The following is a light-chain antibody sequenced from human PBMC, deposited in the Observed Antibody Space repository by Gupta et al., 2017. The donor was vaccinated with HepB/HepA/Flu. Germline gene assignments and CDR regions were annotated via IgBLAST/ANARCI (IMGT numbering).Light chain of an antibody. J-gene: IGKJ1*01. Sequence: EIVTTQSPATLSVSPGERATLSCRASQSVSSNLAWYQQKPGQAPRLLIYGASTRATGIPARFSGSGSGTEFTLTISSLQSEDFAVYYCQQYINWPRTFGQGTKVEIK. CDR1: QSVSSN. CDR3: QQYINWPRT. V-gene: IGKV3-15*01. CDR2: GAS.